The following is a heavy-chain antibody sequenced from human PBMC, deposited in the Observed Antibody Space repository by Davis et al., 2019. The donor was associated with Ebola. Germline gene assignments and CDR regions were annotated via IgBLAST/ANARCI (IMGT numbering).Heavy chain of an antibody. CDR2: ISSSSSYI. CDR1: GFTFSSYS. D-gene: IGHD3-10*01. V-gene: IGHV3-21*01. J-gene: IGHJ4*02. Sequence: GESLKISCAASGFTFSSYSMNWVRQAPGKGLEWVSSISSSSSYIYYADSVKGRFTISRDNAKNSLYLQMNSLRAEDTAVYYCARGLGVIDMKLDYWGQGTLVTVSS. CDR3: ARGLGVIDMKLDY.